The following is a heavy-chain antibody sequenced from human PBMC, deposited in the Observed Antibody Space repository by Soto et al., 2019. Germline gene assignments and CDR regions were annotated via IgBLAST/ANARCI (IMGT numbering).Heavy chain of an antibody. CDR2: IYYSGST. Sequence: PXETLYLTCTVSVGSVSSGSYYWSWIRQPPGKGLEWIGYIYYSGSTNYNPSLKSRVTISVDTSKNQFSLKLSSVTAADTAVYYCAREITNDFWSGPGGNWFDPWGQGTLVTVSS. J-gene: IGHJ5*02. D-gene: IGHD3-3*01. CDR3: AREITNDFWSGPGGNWFDP. V-gene: IGHV4-61*01. CDR1: VGSVSSGSYY.